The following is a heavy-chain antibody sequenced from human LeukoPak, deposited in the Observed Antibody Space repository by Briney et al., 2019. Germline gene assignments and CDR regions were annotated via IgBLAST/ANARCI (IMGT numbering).Heavy chain of an antibody. CDR3: ARGMYYDFWSGYYTGRYYFDY. CDR1: GGSISSSSYY. D-gene: IGHD3-3*01. Sequence: SENLSLTCTVSGGSISSSSYYWGWIRQPPGKGLEWIGSIYYSGSTYYNPSLKSRVTISVDTSKNQFSLKLSSVTAADTAVYYCARGMYYDFWSGYYTGRYYFDYWGQGTLVTVSS. V-gene: IGHV4-39*07. J-gene: IGHJ4*02. CDR2: IYYSGST.